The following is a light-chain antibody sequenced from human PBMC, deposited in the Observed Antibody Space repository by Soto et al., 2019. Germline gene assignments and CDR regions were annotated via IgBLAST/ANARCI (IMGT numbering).Light chain of an antibody. Sequence: QSALTQPASVSGSPGQSITISCTGTSSDVGSYNLVSWYQQHPGKAPKLMIYEGSKRPSGVSNRFSGSKSVNTASLTISGLQAEDEADYYCCSYAGSSTFVYVFGTGTKLTVL. J-gene: IGLJ1*01. CDR3: CSYAGSSTFVYV. CDR1: SSDVGSYNL. V-gene: IGLV2-23*03. CDR2: EGS.